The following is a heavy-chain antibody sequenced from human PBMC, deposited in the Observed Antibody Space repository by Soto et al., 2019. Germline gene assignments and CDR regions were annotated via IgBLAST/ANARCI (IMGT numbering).Heavy chain of an antibody. V-gene: IGHV3-33*01. CDR2: MWYDGSNI. CDR3: ARDSKNAFDM. CDR1: GFTFNSYD. Sequence: QVQLVESGGGVVQPGRSLTLSCAASGFTFNSYDMHWVRQAPGKGLEWVAGMWYDGSNIKYVESVKGRFAISRDKSKNTLYLQMGSLRADDTAIYYCARDSKNAFDMWGQGTMVTVSA. J-gene: IGHJ3*02.